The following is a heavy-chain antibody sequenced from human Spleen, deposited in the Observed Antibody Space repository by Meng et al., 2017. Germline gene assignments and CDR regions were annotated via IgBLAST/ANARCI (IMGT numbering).Heavy chain of an antibody. CDR1: GFTFDDYG. J-gene: IGHJ6*02. CDR2: INWSGDTI. D-gene: IGHD3-9*01. V-gene: IGHV3-20*04. Sequence: GESLKISCAASGFTFDDYGMSWVRQLPGRGLEWVSGINWSGDTIGYVDSVRGRFTISRDNVKNSLYLQMNSLRAEDTAVYYCARDSSVRYFDWLSPSVRYYGMDVWGQGTTVTVSS. CDR3: ARDSSVRYFDWLSPSVRYYGMDV.